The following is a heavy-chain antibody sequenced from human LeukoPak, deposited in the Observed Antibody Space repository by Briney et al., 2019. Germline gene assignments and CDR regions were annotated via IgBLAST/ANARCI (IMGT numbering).Heavy chain of an antibody. CDR3: ASRANIVATIRHADY. D-gene: IGHD5-12*01. V-gene: IGHV4-39*01. CDR2: IYYSGST. Sequence: PSGTLSLTCTVSGGSISSSSYYWGWIRQPPGKGLEWIGSIYYSGSTYHNPSLKSRVTISVDTSKNQFSLKLSSVTAADTAVYYCASRANIVATIRHADYWGQGTLVTVSS. J-gene: IGHJ4*02. CDR1: GGSISSSSYY.